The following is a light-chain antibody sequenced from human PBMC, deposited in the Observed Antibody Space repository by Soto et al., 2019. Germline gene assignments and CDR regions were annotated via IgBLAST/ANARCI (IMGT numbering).Light chain of an antibody. Sequence: SYELTQPPSVSVAPGQTATIACGRKNFEIKNVRWYQQRPGQAPVAVVYDNTVRPSGIPARFSGFNSGNTATLTISKVEAGDEADYYCQVWDSSGSPVVFGGGTKLTVL. CDR3: QVWDSSGSPVV. CDR2: DNT. CDR1: NFEIKN. J-gene: IGLJ2*01. V-gene: IGLV3-21*02.